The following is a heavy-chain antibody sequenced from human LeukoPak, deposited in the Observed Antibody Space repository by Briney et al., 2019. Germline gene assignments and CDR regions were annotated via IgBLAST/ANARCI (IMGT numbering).Heavy chain of an antibody. Sequence: GGSLRLSXAASRFTFSSYWMNWVRQAPGKGLEWVANIKQDGSEKYYVDSVKGRFTISRDNAKNSLYLQMNSLRAEDTAVYYCAKPFTISGATDAFDIWGPGTMVTVSS. CDR2: IKQDGSEK. D-gene: IGHD3-3*01. V-gene: IGHV3-7*01. CDR3: AKPFTISGATDAFDI. J-gene: IGHJ3*02. CDR1: RFTFSSYW.